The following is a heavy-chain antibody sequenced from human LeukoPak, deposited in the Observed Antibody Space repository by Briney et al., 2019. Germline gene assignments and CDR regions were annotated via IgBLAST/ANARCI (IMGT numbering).Heavy chain of an antibody. J-gene: IGHJ3*02. Sequence: PGGSLRLSCAASGFTFSSYSMNWVRQAPGKGLEWVSSISSSSSYIYYADSVKGRFTVSRDNAKNSLYLQMNSLRAEDTAVYYCARPGQRDAFDIWGQGTLVTVFS. CDR1: GFTFSSYS. V-gene: IGHV3-21*01. D-gene: IGHD1-1*01. CDR3: ARPGQRDAFDI. CDR2: ISSSSSYI.